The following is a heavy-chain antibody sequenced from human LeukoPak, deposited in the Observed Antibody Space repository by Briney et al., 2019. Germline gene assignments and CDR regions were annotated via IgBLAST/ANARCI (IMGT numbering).Heavy chain of an antibody. J-gene: IGHJ5*02. V-gene: IGHV3-21*01. CDR1: GFTFSSYS. CDR3: ARDMGPDSSARERPPTWFDP. Sequence: GGSLRLSCAASGFTFSSYSMTWVRQAPGKGLEWVSSISSSSSYIYYADSVKGRFTISRDNAKNSLYLQMNSLRAEDTAVYYCARDMGPDSSARERPPTWFDPWGQGTLVTVSS. CDR2: ISSSSSYI. D-gene: IGHD6-6*01.